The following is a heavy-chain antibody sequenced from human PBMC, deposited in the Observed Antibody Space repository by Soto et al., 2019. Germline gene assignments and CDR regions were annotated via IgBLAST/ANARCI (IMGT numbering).Heavy chain of an antibody. CDR1: GYSFTNYC. V-gene: IGHV1-46*01. CDR3: ARDGGLLTASWHYDL. J-gene: IGHJ2*01. CDR2: INPRTGST. D-gene: IGHD2-15*01. Sequence: QVQLVQSGADVKKPGTSVKVSCKAAGYSFTNYCMYCVRQAPGQGLEWMGMINPRTGSTRYAQKFQDSVTLTRDTSTTTVYMVLSTLISDDTAVYYCARDGGLLTASWHYDLWGPGTLVTVSS.